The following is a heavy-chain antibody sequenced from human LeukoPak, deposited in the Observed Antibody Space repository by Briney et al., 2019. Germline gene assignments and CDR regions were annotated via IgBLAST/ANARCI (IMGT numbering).Heavy chain of an antibody. CDR3: ATFSWLLFAFDI. V-gene: IGHV1-3*01. D-gene: IGHD3-3*01. CDR2: INAGNGYT. Sequence: EASVTVSRKASGYTFTNYAMHWVRQAPGQRLEWMGWINAGNGYTKYSQMFQGRVTITRDTSATTAYMELSSLRSEDTAVYYCATFSWLLFAFDIWGQGTMVTVSS. J-gene: IGHJ3*02. CDR1: GYTFTNYA.